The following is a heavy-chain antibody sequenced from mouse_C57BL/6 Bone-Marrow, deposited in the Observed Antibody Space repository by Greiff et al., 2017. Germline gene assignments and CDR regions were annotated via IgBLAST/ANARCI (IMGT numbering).Heavy chain of an antibody. CDR1: GYAFSSYW. V-gene: IGHV1-80*01. CDR3: ARGGFNYGNLMDY. D-gene: IGHD2-1*01. Sequence: QVQLQQSGAELVKPGASVKISCKASGYAFSSYWMNWVKQRPGRGLEWIGQIYPGDGDTNYNGKFKGKATLTADKSSSTAYMQLSSLTSEDSAVYFCARGGFNYGNLMDYWGQGTTLTVSS. CDR2: IYPGDGDT. J-gene: IGHJ2*01.